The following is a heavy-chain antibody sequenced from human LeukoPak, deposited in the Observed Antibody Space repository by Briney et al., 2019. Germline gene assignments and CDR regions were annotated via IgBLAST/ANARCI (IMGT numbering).Heavy chain of an antibody. D-gene: IGHD3-10*01. V-gene: IGHV4-59*01. J-gene: IGHJ5*02. Sequence: PAETLSLTCTVSGCSISSYYWNWVRQPPGKGLEWVANIYSSGSTDYNPSLKSRVSISLGTYKYQFFLRLDSVSAADAAVYYFARADPNASGYFSRFDCFDPWGQGTLVTVSS. CDR1: GCSISSYY. CDR2: IYSSGST. CDR3: ARADPNASGYFSRFDCFDP.